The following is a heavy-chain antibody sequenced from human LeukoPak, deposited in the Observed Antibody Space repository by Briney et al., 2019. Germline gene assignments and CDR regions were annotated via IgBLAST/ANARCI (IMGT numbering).Heavy chain of an antibody. CDR1: GFTFSSYG. D-gene: IGHD3-3*01. CDR3: ARESNYDFWSGYYPLYYFDY. Sequence: HAGGSLRLSCAASGFTFSSYGMHWVRQAPGKGLEWVAVIWYDGSSKYYADSVKGRFTISRDNSKNTLYLQMNSLRAEDTAVYYCARESNYDFWSGYYPLYYFDYWGQGTLVTVSS. J-gene: IGHJ4*02. V-gene: IGHV3-33*01. CDR2: IWYDGSSK.